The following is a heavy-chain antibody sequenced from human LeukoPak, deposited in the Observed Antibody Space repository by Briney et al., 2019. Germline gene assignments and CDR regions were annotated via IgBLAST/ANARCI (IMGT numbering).Heavy chain of an antibody. V-gene: IGHV4-59*08. Sequence: SETLSLTCTVSGGSISSYHWSWIRQPPGKGLEWIGYIYYSGSTNYNPSLKSRVTISVDTSKNQFSLKLSSVTAADTAVYYCARRGDGYRADAFDIWGQGTMVTVSS. CDR1: GGSISSYH. CDR3: ARRGDGYRADAFDI. CDR2: IYYSGST. J-gene: IGHJ3*02. D-gene: IGHD5-24*01.